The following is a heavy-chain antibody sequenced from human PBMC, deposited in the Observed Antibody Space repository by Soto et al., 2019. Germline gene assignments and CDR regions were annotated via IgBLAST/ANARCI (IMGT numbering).Heavy chain of an antibody. D-gene: IGHD3-10*01. J-gene: IGHJ3*01. CDR3: ARERGVLLWCGESRAFDF. CDR1: GGSFSGYY. Sequence: QVQLQQWGAGLLKPSETLSLTCAVYGGSFSGYYWSWIRQPPGKGLEWSGEINHSGSTNYNPSLKSRVTISVDTSKNQFSLKLSSVTAAVTAVYYCARERGVLLWCGESRAFDFWGQGTMVTVSS. CDR2: INHSGST. V-gene: IGHV4-34*01.